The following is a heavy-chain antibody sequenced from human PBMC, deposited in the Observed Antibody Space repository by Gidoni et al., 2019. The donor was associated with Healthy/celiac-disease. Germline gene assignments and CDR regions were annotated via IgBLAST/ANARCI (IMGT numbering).Heavy chain of an antibody. CDR3: ARHLGDIVVVPAAMESGWFDP. CDR1: GGSISSSSYY. Sequence: QLQLQESGPGLVKPSETLSLTCTVSGGSISSSSYYWGWIRQPPGKGLEWIGSIYYSGRTYYNPSLKSRVTISVDTSKNQFSLKLSSVTAADTAVYYCARHLGDIVVVPAAMESGWFDPWGQGTLVTVSS. D-gene: IGHD2-2*01. V-gene: IGHV4-39*01. J-gene: IGHJ5*02. CDR2: IYYSGRT.